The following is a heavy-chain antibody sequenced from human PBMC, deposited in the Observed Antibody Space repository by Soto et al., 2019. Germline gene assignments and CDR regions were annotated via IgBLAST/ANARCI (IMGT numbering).Heavy chain of an antibody. V-gene: IGHV4-59*02. J-gene: IGHJ5*01. CDR3: ARVVAYWGCFDS. CDR1: GGSVCGYF. CDR2: TYYSGST. Sequence: QVHLQESGPGLVKPEETLSLTCTVSGGSVCGYFWSWIRHPPGKGLDGIGYTYYSGSTSSNPSLTNRVTISADTSKTQFSLKLCSVTAADTAVYSCARVVAYWGCFDSSGPGTQVTVSS. D-gene: IGHD2-8*02.